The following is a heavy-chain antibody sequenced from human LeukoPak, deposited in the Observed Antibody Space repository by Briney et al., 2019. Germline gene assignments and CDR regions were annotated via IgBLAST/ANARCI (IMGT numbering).Heavy chain of an antibody. J-gene: IGHJ3*02. CDR1: GFTFSSYS. CDR3: ARENTLTAMADDAFDI. Sequence: GGSLRLSCAASGFTFSSYSMNWVRQAPGKGLEWVSSISSSSSYIYYADSVKGRFTISRDNAKNSLYLQMNSLRAEDTAVYYCARENTLTAMADDAFDIWGQGTMVTVSS. V-gene: IGHV3-21*01. D-gene: IGHD5-18*01. CDR2: ISSSSSYI.